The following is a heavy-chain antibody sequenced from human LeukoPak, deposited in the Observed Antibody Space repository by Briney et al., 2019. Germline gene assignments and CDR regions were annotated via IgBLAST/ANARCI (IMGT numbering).Heavy chain of an antibody. J-gene: IGHJ3*02. CDR3: ARTYYYDSSGHPVNAFDI. CDR1: GGSISRSSYY. CDR2: IYYSGST. V-gene: IGHV4-61*05. Sequence: SETLSLTCTVSGGSISRSSYYWGWIRQPPGKGLEWIGYIYYSGSTNYNPSLKSRVTISVDTSKNQFSLKLSSVTAADTAVYYCARTYYYDSSGHPVNAFDIWGQGTMVTVSS. D-gene: IGHD3-22*01.